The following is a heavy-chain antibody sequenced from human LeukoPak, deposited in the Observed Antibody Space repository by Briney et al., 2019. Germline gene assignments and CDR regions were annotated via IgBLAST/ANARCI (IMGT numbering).Heavy chain of an antibody. Sequence: PSETLSLTRTVSGGSISSYYWSWIRQPPGKGLEWIGYIYYSGSTNYNPSLKSRVTISVDTSKNQFSLKLSSVTAADTAVYYCARVGYSSGWTFDYWGQGTLVTVSS. CDR2: IYYSGST. CDR3: ARVGYSSGWTFDY. D-gene: IGHD6-19*01. V-gene: IGHV4-59*01. J-gene: IGHJ4*02. CDR1: GGSISSYY.